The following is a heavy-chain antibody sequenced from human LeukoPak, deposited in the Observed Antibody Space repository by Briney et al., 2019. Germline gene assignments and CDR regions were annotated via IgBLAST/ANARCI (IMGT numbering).Heavy chain of an antibody. CDR1: GDSISTSNSY. V-gene: IGHV4-39*01. J-gene: IGHJ4*02. Sequence: PSETLSLTCTVSGDSISTSNSYWGWIRQPPGKGLERIGSIYYSGNTYYNASLKSRVTISVDTSKNQFSLKLSSVTAADTAVYYCARGEDFPSGYSRFDYWGQGTLVTVSS. CDR3: ARGEDFPSGYSRFDY. CDR2: IYYSGNT. D-gene: IGHD3-22*01.